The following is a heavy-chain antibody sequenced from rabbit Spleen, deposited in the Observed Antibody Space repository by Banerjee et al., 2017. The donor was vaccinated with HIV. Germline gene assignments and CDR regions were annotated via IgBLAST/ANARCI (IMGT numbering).Heavy chain of an antibody. J-gene: IGHJ4*02. CDR2: IYASRGNT. CDR3: ARGAYSTYGYFNI. CDR1: GFSLSSYA. D-gene: IGHD7-1*01. V-gene: IGHV1S69*01. Sequence: QSVEESGGRLVTPGTPLTLTCTVSGFSLSSYAMNWVRQAPGKGLEYIGYIYASRGNTYYASWVKGRFTISKTSTTVDLKIPSPTTEDTATYFCARGAYSTYGYFNIWGPVTLVTVS.